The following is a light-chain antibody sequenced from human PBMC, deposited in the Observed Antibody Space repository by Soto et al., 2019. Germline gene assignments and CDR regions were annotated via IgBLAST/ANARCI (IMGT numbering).Light chain of an antibody. J-gene: IGLJ3*02. CDR2: NNS. CDR3: ASWDDSLNGHWV. Sequence: QSVLTQAPSASGTPGQRVTISCSGSNSNIGGNSVSWYHHLPGTAPKLLIFNNSQRPSGVPVRFSGSKSGPSASLAISGLQSEDEDDYYCASWDDSLNGHWVFGGGTKLTVL. V-gene: IGLV1-44*01. CDR1: NSNIGGNS.